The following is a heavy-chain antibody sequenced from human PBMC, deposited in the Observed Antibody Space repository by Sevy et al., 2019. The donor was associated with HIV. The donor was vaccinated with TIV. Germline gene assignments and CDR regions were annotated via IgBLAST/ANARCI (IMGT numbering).Heavy chain of an antibody. D-gene: IGHD1-26*01. J-gene: IGHJ5*02. V-gene: IGHV4-31*03. CDR3: AGVLAKGTNWFDP. Sequence: SETLSLTCTVSGGSISSGGYYWSWIRQHPGKGLEWIGYIYYSGSTYYNPSLKSRVTISVDTSKNQFSLKLSSVTAADTAVYYCAGVLAKGTNWFDPWGQGTLVTVSS. CDR2: IYYSGST. CDR1: GGSISSGGYY.